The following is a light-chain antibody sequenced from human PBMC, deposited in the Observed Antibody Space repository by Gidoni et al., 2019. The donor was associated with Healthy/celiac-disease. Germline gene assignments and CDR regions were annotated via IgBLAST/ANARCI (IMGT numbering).Light chain of an antibody. CDR2: GAS. Sequence: ELVLTQSPGTLSLSPGERATLSCRASQSVSSSSLAWYQQKPGQAPRLLLYGASSRATGIPDRLSGSGAGTDFSLTISRLEPEDFAVYYCQQYGSSPPWTFGQGTKVEIK. CDR3: QQYGSSPPWT. V-gene: IGKV3-20*01. J-gene: IGKJ1*01. CDR1: QSVSSSS.